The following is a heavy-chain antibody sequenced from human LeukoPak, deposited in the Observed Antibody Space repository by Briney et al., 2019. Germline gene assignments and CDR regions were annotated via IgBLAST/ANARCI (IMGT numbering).Heavy chain of an antibody. D-gene: IGHD6-13*01. CDR3: AREPGIGNWLTP. V-gene: IGHV1-18*04. CDR1: GYTFTSYG. J-gene: IGHJ5*02. Sequence: AASVKVSCKVSGYTFTSYGISWVRQAPGQGLEWMGWISAYNGNTNYAQKLQGRVTMTTDTSTSTAYMELRSLRSDDTAVYYCAREPGIGNWLTPGAREPWSPSPQ. CDR2: ISAYNGNT.